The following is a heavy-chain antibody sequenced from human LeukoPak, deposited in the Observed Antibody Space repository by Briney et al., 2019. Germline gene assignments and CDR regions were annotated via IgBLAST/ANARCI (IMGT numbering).Heavy chain of an antibody. CDR2: IYYSGST. V-gene: IGHV4-31*03. D-gene: IGHD3-10*01. Sequence: PSETLSLTCTVAGGSISSGGYYWSWIRQHPGKGLEWIGYIYYSGSTYYNPSLKSRVTRSVDTAKNQFSLKVSAVTAADTAVYHCARGSLQFGTGSYFDYWGQGTLVTVSS. CDR1: GGSISSGGYY. CDR3: ARGSLQFGTGSYFDY. J-gene: IGHJ4*02.